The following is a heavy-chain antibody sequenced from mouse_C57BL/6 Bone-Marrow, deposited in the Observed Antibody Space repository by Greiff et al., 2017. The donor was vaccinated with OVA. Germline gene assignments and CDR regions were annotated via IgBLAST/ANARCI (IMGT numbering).Heavy chain of an antibody. D-gene: IGHD2-4*01. V-gene: IGHV1-53*01. CDR2: INPSNGGT. Sequence: QVQLQQPGTELVKPGASVKLSCKASGYTFTSYWMHWVKQRPGQGLEWIGNINPSNGGTKYNEKFTSKATLTVDKSSSTAYMQLSSLTSEGSAVCYCARGDYDYEGVLDYWGQGTTLTVSS. J-gene: IGHJ2*01. CDR1: GYTFTSYW. CDR3: ARGDYDYEGVLDY.